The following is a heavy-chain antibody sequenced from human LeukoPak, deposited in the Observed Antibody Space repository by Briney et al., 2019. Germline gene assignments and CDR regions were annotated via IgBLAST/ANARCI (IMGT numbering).Heavy chain of an antibody. CDR2: IIPIFGTA. D-gene: IGHD6-19*01. CDR3: ARDRSSGWYSDY. V-gene: IGHV1-69*05. CDR1: GGTFSSYA. Sequence: SVKVSCKASGGTFSSYAISWVRQAPGQGLEWMGRIIPIFGTANYAQKFQGRVTITTDESTSTAYMELSSLKSEDTAVYYCARDRSSGWYSDYWGQGTLVTVSS. J-gene: IGHJ4*02.